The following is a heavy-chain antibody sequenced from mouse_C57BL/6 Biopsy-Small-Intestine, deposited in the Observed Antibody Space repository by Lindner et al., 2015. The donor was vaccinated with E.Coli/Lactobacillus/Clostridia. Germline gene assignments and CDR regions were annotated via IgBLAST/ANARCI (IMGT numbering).Heavy chain of an antibody. V-gene: IGHV1-59*01. J-gene: IGHJ2*01. CDR1: GYTFTSYW. CDR3: ARTGTEGFDY. CDR2: IDPSDSYT. D-gene: IGHD4-1*01. Sequence: VQLQESGAELVRPGTSVKLSCKASGYTFTSYWMHWVKQRPGQGLEWIGVIDPSDSYTNYNQKFKGKATLTVDTSSSTAYMQLSSLTSEDSAVYYCARTGTEGFDYWGQGTTLTVSS.